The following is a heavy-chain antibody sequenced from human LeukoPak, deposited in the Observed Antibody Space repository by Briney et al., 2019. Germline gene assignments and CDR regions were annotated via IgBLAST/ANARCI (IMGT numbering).Heavy chain of an antibody. V-gene: IGHV4-34*01. D-gene: IGHD3-16*02. CDR3: ARGTWVSSEFGGAIANYQEG. Sequence: PSETLSLTCAVYGGSFSSYYWSWIRQPPGKGLEWIGEINHSGSINYNLSLKSRVTISIDTSKNQFSLKLRSVTAADTAVYYCARGTWVSSEFGGAIANYQEGRGQGTLVTVSS. CDR2: INHSGSI. CDR1: GGSFSSYY. J-gene: IGHJ4*02.